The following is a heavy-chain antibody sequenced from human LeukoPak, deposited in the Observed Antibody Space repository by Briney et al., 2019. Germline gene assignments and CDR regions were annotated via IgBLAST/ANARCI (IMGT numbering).Heavy chain of an antibody. CDR2: INTDGSST. CDR3: AKFSYGDYVA. J-gene: IGHJ4*02. V-gene: IGHV3-74*01. CDR1: GFTFSSYW. Sequence: GGSLRLSCAASGFTFSSYWMHWVRQAPGKGLVWVSRINTDGSSTSYADSVKGRFTISRDNAKNTLYLQMNSLRPDDTAVYYCAKFSYGDYVARGQGTLVTVSS. D-gene: IGHD4-17*01.